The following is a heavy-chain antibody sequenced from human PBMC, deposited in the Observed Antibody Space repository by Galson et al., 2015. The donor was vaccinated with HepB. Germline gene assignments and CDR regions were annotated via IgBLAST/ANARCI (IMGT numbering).Heavy chain of an antibody. CDR3: TLDIVVVPAALLADV. Sequence: SLRLSCAASGFTFGDYAMSWFRQAPGKGLEWVGFIRSKAYGGTTEYAASVKGRFTISRDDSKSIAYLQMNSLKTEDTAVYYCTLDIVVVPAALLADVWGKGTTVTVSS. CDR1: GFTFGDYA. D-gene: IGHD2-2*03. V-gene: IGHV3-49*03. CDR2: IRSKAYGGTT. J-gene: IGHJ6*04.